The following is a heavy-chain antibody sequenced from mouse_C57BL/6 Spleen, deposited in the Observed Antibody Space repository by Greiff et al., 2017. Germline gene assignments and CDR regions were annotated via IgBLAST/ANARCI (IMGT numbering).Heavy chain of an antibody. Sequence: QVQLKESGAELVRPGASVTLSCKASGYTFTDYEMHWVKQTPVHGLEWIGAIDPETGGTAYNQKFKGKAILTADKSSSTAYMELRSLTSEDSAVYYCTRRTAWFAYWGQGTLVTVSA. CDR2: IDPETGGT. CDR1: GYTFTDYE. J-gene: IGHJ3*01. V-gene: IGHV1-15*01. CDR3: TRRTAWFAY.